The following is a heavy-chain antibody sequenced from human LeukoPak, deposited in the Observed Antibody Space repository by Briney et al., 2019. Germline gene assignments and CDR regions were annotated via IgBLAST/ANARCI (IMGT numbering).Heavy chain of an antibody. CDR2: IYYSGST. D-gene: IGHD4-17*01. CDR3: ARDEHGDFQGFDY. CDR1: GGSISSSSYY. Sequence: SETLSLTCTVSGGSISSSSYYWGWIRQPPGKGLEWIGSIYYSGSTYYNPSLKSRVTISVDASKNQFSLKLSSVTAADTAVYYCARDEHGDFQGFDYWGQGTRVTVSS. V-gene: IGHV4-39*07. J-gene: IGHJ4*02.